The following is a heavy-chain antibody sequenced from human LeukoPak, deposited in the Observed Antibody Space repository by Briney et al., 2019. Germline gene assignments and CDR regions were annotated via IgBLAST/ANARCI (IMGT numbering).Heavy chain of an antibody. V-gene: IGHV4-30-4*08. CDR1: GGSISSGDYY. D-gene: IGHD2/OR15-2a*01. J-gene: IGHJ5*02. CDR2: IYYSGST. CDR3: ARDRSVLPEENWFDP. Sequence: SETLSLTCTVSGGSISSGDYYWSWIRQPPGKGLEWIGYIYYSGSTYYNPSLKSRVTISVDTSKNQFSLKLSSVTAADTAVYYCARDRSVLPEENWFDPWGQGTLVTVSS.